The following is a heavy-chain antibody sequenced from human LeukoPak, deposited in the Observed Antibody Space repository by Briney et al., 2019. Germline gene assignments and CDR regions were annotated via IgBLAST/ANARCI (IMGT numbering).Heavy chain of an antibody. D-gene: IGHD6-13*01. J-gene: IGHJ4*02. CDR2: IWDDGSNQ. CDR1: GFALSRYG. CDR3: ARGRGSSWYFDY. Sequence: GGSLRLSCAASGFALSRYGMHWVRQAPGKGLEWVAVIWDDGSNQKYADSVKGRFTISRDNSKNTLYLQVNSLRAEDTAVYYCARGRGSSWYFDYWGQGTLVPVSS. V-gene: IGHV3-33*01.